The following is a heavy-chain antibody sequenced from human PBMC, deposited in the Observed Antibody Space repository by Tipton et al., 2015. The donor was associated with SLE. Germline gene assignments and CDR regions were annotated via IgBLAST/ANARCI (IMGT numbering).Heavy chain of an antibody. V-gene: IGHV4-59*12. D-gene: IGHD6-19*01. CDR3: ARDKVRVSGWFYYYYGMDV. CDR1: GGSISSYY. CDR2: IYYSGST. Sequence: TLSLTCTVSGGSISSYYWSWIRQPPGKGLEWIGYIYYSGSTNYNPSLKSRVTISVDTSKNQFSLKLSSVTAADTAVYYCARDKVRVSGWFYYYYGMDVWGQGTTVTVSS. J-gene: IGHJ6*02.